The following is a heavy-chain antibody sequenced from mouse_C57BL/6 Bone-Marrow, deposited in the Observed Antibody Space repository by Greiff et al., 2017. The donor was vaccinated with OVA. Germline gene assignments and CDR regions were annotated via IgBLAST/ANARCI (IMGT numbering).Heavy chain of an antibody. J-gene: IGHJ1*03. Sequence: VQLQQSGPELVKPGASVKISCKASGYTFTDYYMNWVKQSHGKSLEWIGDINPNNGGTSYNQKFKGKATLTVDKSSSTAYMELRSLTSEDSAVYYCAREGYGLHWYFDVWGTGTTVTVSA. CDR2: INPNNGGT. V-gene: IGHV1-26*01. CDR1: GYTFTDYY. D-gene: IGHD2-10*02. CDR3: AREGYGLHWYFDV.